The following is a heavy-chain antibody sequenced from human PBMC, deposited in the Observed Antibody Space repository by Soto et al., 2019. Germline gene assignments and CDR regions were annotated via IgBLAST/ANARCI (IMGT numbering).Heavy chain of an antibody. CDR1: GGSISSYY. D-gene: IGHD5-12*01. CDR3: ARMDLDIVATIYYYGMDV. Sequence: SETLSLTCTVSGGSISSYYWSWIRQPPGKGLEWIGYIYYSGSTNYNPSLKSRVTISVDTSKNQFSLKLSSVTAADTAVYYCARMDLDIVATIYYYGMDVWGQGTTVTVSS. V-gene: IGHV4-59*01. J-gene: IGHJ6*02. CDR2: IYYSGST.